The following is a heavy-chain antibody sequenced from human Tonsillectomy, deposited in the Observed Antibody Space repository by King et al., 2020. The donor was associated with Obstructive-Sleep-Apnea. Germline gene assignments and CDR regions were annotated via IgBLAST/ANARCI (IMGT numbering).Heavy chain of an antibody. CDR2: ISGLGGTT. V-gene: IGHV3-23*04. D-gene: IGHD3-10*01. Sequence: VQLVESGGGLVQPGGSLRLSCVASGFTFTSYAVSWVRQAPRKGLEWVASISGLGGTTDYADYVKGRFTLSRDISENTLYLQMNSLSAEDTAVYYCAESSTVIRGAPGDYWGQGTLVTVSS. CDR3: AESSTVIRGAPGDY. CDR1: GFTFTSYA. J-gene: IGHJ4*02.